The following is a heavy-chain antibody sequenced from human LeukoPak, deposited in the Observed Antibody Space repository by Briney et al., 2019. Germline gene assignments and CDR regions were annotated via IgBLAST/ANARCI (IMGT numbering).Heavy chain of an antibody. CDR2: ISWNSGSI. CDR3: TKDQSYYYGSGSHHVDY. CDR1: GFTFDDYA. D-gene: IGHD3-10*01. J-gene: IGHJ4*02. V-gene: IGHV3-9*01. Sequence: PGGSLRLSCAASGFTFDDYAMHWVRQAPGKGLEWVSGISWNSGSIGYADSVKGRFTISRDNARKSLYLQMNSLRPEDTALYYCTKDQSYYYGSGSHHVDYWGQGNLVTVSS.